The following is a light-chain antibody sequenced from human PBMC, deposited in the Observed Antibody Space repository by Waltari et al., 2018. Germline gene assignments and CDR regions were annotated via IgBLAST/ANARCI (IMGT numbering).Light chain of an antibody. V-gene: IGKV1-39*01. J-gene: IGKJ4*02. CDR3: QQSYSTPT. CDR2: AES. CDR1: QSISSY. Sequence: DIQITQSPSSLSASVGDRVTLTCRPSQSISSYLNWYQQKPGKDTHLLIYAESSLQSGVPSRFSGSGCGTDFTLTISRLQPEDFATYYCQQSYSTPTFGGGTKVEIK.